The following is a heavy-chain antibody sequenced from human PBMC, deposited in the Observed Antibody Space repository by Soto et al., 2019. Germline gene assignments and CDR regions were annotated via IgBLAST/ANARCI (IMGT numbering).Heavy chain of an antibody. CDR1: GGSISSGGYS. J-gene: IGHJ5*02. CDR3: ARVPSP. Sequence: QLQLQESGSGLVKPSQTLSLTCAVSGGSISSGGYSWSWVRQPPGKGLEWIGYIYHSGSTYYNPSPXSXFTMSVDRSKNQFSLKLSSVTASDTAVYYCARVPSPWGQGTLVTVSS. CDR2: IYHSGST. V-gene: IGHV4-30-2*01.